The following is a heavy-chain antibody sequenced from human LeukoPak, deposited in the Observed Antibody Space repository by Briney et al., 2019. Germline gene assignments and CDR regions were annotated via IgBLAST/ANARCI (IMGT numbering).Heavy chain of an antibody. CDR1: GFTFSSYG. CDR2: IWYDGSNK. J-gene: IGHJ4*02. Sequence: PGRSLRLSCAASGFTFSSYGMHWVRQAPGKGLEGGAVIWYDGSNKYYAAYVKGRFTISRDNSKNTLYLKMNSLRAEDTAVYYCARVTVAGTEFDYWGQGTLVTVSS. V-gene: IGHV3-33*01. D-gene: IGHD6-19*01. CDR3: ARVTVAGTEFDY.